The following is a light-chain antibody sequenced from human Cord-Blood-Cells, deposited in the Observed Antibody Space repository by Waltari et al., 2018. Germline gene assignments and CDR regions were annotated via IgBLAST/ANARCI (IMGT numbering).Light chain of an antibody. V-gene: IGKV1-8*01. CDR1: QGISSY. Sequence: AIRMTQSPSSFSASPGHRLTVTCRASQGISSYLAWYQQKPGKAPKLLIYAASTLQSGVPSRFRGSGSGTDFTLTISCLQSEDFATYYCQQYYSYPRTFGQGTKVEIK. CDR3: QQYYSYPRT. CDR2: AAS. J-gene: IGKJ1*01.